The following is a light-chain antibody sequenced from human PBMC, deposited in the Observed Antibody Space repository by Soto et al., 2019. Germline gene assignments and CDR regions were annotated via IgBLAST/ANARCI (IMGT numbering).Light chain of an antibody. J-gene: IGLJ1*01. CDR3: SSYTSSSTYV. Sequence: QSALTQPASVSGSPGQSITISCTGNSSDVGGYNYVSWYQHHPGRAPKLMSYDVSNRPSGVSNRFSGSKSGNTASLTISGLQAEDEADYYCSSYTSSSTYVFGTGTKSPS. CDR2: DVS. V-gene: IGLV2-14*01. CDR1: SSDVGGYNY.